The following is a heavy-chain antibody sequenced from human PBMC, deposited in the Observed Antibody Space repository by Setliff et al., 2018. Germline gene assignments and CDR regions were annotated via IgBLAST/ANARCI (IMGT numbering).Heavy chain of an antibody. CDR1: GGTFSSYA. CDR3: ARVGGSGGNY. V-gene: IGHV1-69*10. CDR2: IIPILGIA. Sequence: GPSVKVSCKASGGTFSSYAISWVRQAPGQGLEWMGGIIPILGIANYAQKFQGRVTITADESTSTAYMELSSLRSEDTAVYYCARVGGSGGNYWGQGTLVTVSS. J-gene: IGHJ4*02. D-gene: IGHD3-16*01.